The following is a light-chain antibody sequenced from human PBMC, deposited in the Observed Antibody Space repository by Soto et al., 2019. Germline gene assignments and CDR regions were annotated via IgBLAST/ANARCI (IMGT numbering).Light chain of an antibody. V-gene: IGKV1-9*01. CDR1: QGIGSN. J-gene: IGKJ5*01. CDR2: VAS. CDR3: QQLNGYPIT. Sequence: DIQLTQSPSFLSASVGDRVIITCRASQGIGSNLAWYQQKPGKAPNLLIYVASTLQSGVPSRFSGWGSGTEFTLTIGSLQPEDFATYYCQQLNGYPITFGQGTRLEI.